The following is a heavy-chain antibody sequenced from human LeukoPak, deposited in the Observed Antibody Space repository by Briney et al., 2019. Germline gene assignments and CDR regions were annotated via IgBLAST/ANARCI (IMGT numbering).Heavy chain of an antibody. CDR1: GFTFSSYA. V-gene: IGHV3-30-3*01. J-gene: IGHJ6*02. Sequence: GGSLRLSCAASGFTFSSYAMHWVRQAPGKGLEWVAVISYDGSNKYYADSVKGRFTISRDNSKNTLYLQMNSLRAEDTAVYYCARVYKAVAGDYYGMDVWGQETTVTVSS. D-gene: IGHD6-19*01. CDR2: ISYDGSNK. CDR3: ARVYKAVAGDYYGMDV.